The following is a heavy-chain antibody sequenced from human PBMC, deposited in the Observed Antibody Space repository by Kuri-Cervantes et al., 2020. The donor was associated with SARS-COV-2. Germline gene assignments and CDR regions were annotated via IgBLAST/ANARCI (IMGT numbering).Heavy chain of an antibody. CDR2: IYYSGST. V-gene: IGHV4-39*01. Sequence: ESLKISCTVAGSSISSSSYYWGWIRQPPGKGLEWIGSIYYSGSTYYNPSLKSRVTISVDTSKNQFSLKLSSATAADTAVYYCASQVDTAIAFDYWGQGTLVTVSS. D-gene: IGHD5-18*01. CDR1: GSSISSSSYY. CDR3: ASQVDTAIAFDY. J-gene: IGHJ4*02.